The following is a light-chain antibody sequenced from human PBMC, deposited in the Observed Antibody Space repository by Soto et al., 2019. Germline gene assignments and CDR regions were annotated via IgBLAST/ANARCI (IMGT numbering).Light chain of an antibody. V-gene: IGLV2-11*01. CDR3: CAYVGGGSFVL. J-gene: IGLJ2*01. CDR2: DVS. CDR1: RRYIGGSY. Sequence: SALTQLRSVSGSPGPSVTISCTATRRYIGGSYSWYRQDAGTAPTLLIYDVSQRAPGVPDRFSGSKSGNTASLTIFGLQAEDEADYHCCAYVGGGSFVLFGGGTKLTVL.